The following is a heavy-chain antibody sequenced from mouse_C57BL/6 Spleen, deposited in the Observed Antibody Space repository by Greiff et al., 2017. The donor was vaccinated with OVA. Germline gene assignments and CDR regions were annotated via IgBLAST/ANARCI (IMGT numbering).Heavy chain of an antibody. CDR3: ARCNYDYDWYFDV. J-gene: IGHJ1*03. CDR2: IYIGNGYT. D-gene: IGHD2-4*01. Sequence: EVHLVESGAELVRPGSSVKMSCKTSGYTFTSYGINWVKQRPGQGLEWIGYIYIGNGYTEYNEKFKGKATLTSDTSSSTAYMQLSSLTSEDSAIYFCARCNYDYDWYFDVWGTGTTVTVSS. V-gene: IGHV1-58*01. CDR1: GYTFTSYG.